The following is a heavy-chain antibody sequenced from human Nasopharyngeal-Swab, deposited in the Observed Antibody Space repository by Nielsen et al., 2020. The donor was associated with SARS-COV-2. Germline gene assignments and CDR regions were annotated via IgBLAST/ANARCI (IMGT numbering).Heavy chain of an antibody. J-gene: IGHJ4*02. V-gene: IGHV4-34*01. CDR3: ARVLIGTPAYGSGTIDY. Sequence: PGKGLEWIGEINHSGSTNYNPSLKSRVTISVDTSKNQFSLKLRSVTAADTAVYYCARVLIGTPAYGSGTIDYWGQGTLVPSPQ. CDR2: INHSGST. D-gene: IGHD3-10*01.